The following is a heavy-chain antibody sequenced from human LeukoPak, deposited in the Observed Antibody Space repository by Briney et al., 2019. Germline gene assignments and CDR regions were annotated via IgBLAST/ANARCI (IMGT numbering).Heavy chain of an antibody. V-gene: IGHV3-33*06. CDR2: IWYDGSNK. J-gene: IGHJ4*02. CDR3: AKGEYYYDSSGDY. CDR1: GFTFSSYG. D-gene: IGHD3-22*01. Sequence: GGSLRLSCAASGFTFSSYGMHWVRQAPGKGLEWVAVIWYDGSNKYYADSVKGRFTISRDNSKNTLYLQMNSLRAEDTAVYYCAKGEYYYDSSGDYWGQGTLDTVSS.